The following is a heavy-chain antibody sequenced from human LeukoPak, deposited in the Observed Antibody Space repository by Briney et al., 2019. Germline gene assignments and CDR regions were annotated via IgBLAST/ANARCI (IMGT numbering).Heavy chain of an antibody. V-gene: IGHV3-11*01. J-gene: IGHJ6*02. D-gene: IGHD3-3*01. CDR3: ARDDAIFGVVTPRYYGMDV. CDR2: ISSSGSTI. Sequence: GGSLRLSCAASGFTFSDYYMSWIRQAPGKGLEWVSYISSSGSTIYCADSVKGRFTISRDNAKNSLYLQMNSLRAEDTAVYYCARDDAIFGVVTPRYYGMDVWGQGTTVTVSS. CDR1: GFTFSDYY.